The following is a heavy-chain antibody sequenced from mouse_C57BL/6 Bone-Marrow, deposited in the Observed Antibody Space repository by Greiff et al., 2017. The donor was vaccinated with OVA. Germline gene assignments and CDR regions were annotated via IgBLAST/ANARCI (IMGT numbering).Heavy chain of an antibody. V-gene: IGHV3-6*01. J-gene: IGHJ4*01. Sequence: EVKLQESGPSLVKPSQSLSLTCSVTGYSITSGYYWNWIRQFPGNKLEWMGYISYDGSNNYNPSLKNRISITRDTSKNQFFLKLNSVTTEDTATYYCARWMDYWGQGTSVTVSS. CDR1: GYSITSGYY. CDR3: ARWMDY. CDR2: ISYDGSN.